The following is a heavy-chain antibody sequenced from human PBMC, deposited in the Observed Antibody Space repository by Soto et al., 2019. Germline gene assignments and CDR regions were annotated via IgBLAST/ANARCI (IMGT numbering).Heavy chain of an antibody. V-gene: IGHV3-7*01. CDR1: GFVFRGSW. D-gene: IGHD6-19*01. CDR2: KNQDGSEK. Sequence: GGSLRLSCAAFGFVFRGSWMSWVRQAPGKGLKLVANKNQDGSEKYYVDSVRGRFIISRDNAENSLYLQMNSLRAEDTALYYCARDGVAAGLYLDNWGQGTLVTVSS. J-gene: IGHJ4*02. CDR3: ARDGVAAGLYLDN.